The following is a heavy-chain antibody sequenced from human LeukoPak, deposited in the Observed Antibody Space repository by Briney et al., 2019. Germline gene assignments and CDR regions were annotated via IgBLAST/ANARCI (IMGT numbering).Heavy chain of an antibody. J-gene: IGHJ3*02. CDR1: RFTFSSYT. Sequence: GGSLRLSCAASRFTFSSYTMNWVRQAPGKGLECVSSISSSNISYIYYADSVRGRFTISRDNAKNSLYLQMNSLRAEDTAVYYCARGAHCSGGSCYHADGFDIWGQGTMVTVSS. CDR3: ARGAHCSGGSCYHADGFDI. CDR2: ISSSNISYI. D-gene: IGHD2-15*01. V-gene: IGHV3-21*01.